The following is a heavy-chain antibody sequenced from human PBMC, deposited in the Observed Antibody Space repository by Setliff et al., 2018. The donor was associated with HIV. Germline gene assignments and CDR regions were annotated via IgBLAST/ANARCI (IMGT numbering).Heavy chain of an antibody. CDR1: GYLFTHYG. CDR3: ARIVRPSYYYYYYMDV. J-gene: IGHJ6*03. V-gene: IGHV1-18*01. D-gene: IGHD3-10*02. CDR2: VSAWDGRT. Sequence: ASVKVSCKASGYLFTHYGVSWVRQAPGQGLEWVGWVSAWDGRTDYSQKVQGRVTMTTDASTSTAYMELRSLRSDDTAVYYCARIVRPSYYYYYYMDVWGKGTTVTVSS.